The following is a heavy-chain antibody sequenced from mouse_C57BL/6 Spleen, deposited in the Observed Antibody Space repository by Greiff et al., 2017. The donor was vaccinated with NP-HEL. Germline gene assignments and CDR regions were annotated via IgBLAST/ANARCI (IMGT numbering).Heavy chain of an antibody. D-gene: IGHD2-4*01. J-gene: IGHJ3*01. CDR1: GYTFTSYW. V-gene: IGHV1-72*01. Sequence: VQLQQPGAELVKPGASVKLSCKASGYTFTSYWMHWVKQRPGRGLEWIGRIDPNSGGTKYNEKFKSKATLTVDKPSSTASMQLSSRTSEDSAVDLCARSGGIYYDYDGFAYWGQGTLVTVSA. CDR3: ARSGGIYYDYDGFAY. CDR2: IDPNSGGT.